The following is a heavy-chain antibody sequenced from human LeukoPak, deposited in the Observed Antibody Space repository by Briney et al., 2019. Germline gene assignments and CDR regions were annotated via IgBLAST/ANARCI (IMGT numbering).Heavy chain of an antibody. V-gene: IGHV4-30-4*01. CDR2: VYYSGST. J-gene: IGHJ4*02. CDR3: ARGDIVVVPAAPYFDY. Sequence: PSETLSLTCTVSGSSISSGDYYWSWIRQPPGKGLEWIGYVYYSGSTYYNPSLKSRVTISVDTSKNQFSLKLSSVTAADTAVYYCARGDIVVVPAAPYFDYWGQGTLVTVSS. CDR1: GSSISSGDYY. D-gene: IGHD2-2*01.